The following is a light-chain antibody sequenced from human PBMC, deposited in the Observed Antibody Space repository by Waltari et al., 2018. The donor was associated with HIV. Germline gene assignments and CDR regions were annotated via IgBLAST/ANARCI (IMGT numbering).Light chain of an antibody. CDR2: WGS. V-gene: IGKV4-1*01. J-gene: IGKJ2*01. CDR3: QQYFSTPGYT. CDR1: QSVLYSSNNKNY. Sequence: DIVMTQSPDSLAVSLGERATINCKSSQSVLYSSNNKNYLAWYKQKPGQPPKLFIYWGSTRESGVPDRLSGSGSGTDFTLTISSLQAEDVAVYYCQQYFSTPGYTFGQGTKLEI.